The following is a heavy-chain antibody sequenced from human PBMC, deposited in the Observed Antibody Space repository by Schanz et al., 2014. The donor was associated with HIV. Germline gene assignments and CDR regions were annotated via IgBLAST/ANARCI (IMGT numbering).Heavy chain of an antibody. CDR3: ARDSTDYYDSSGYQY. Sequence: QVQLVQSGAEVKKPGASVKVSCKASGYTFSSYGISWVRQAPGKGLEWMGWISAYNGNTNYAQNLQGRVTMTTDTFTSTAYMELRSLRSDETAVYYCARDSTDYYDSSGYQYWGQGTLVTVSS. J-gene: IGHJ4*02. V-gene: IGHV1-18*04. CDR2: ISAYNGNT. D-gene: IGHD3-22*01. CDR1: GYTFSSYG.